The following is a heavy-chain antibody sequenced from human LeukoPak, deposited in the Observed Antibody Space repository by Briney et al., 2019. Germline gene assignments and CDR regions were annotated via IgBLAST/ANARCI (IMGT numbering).Heavy chain of an antibody. CDR1: GGSISSYY. V-gene: IGHV4-39*07. CDR2: IYYSGNT. Sequence: SETLSLTCTVSGGSISSYYWGWIRQPPGKGLEWIGSIYYSGNTYYNPSLKSRVTISIDTSKNQFSLKLSSVTAADTAVYYCVRVAAKTVDYWGQGTLVTVSS. J-gene: IGHJ4*02. CDR3: VRVAAKTVDY. D-gene: IGHD2-15*01.